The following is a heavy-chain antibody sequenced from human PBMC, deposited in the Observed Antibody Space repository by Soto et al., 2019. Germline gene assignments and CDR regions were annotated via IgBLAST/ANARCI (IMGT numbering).Heavy chain of an antibody. CDR2: IYYRGST. CDR1: GGSISSGGYY. CDR3: ARVGGINWFDP. J-gene: IGHJ5*02. V-gene: IGHV4-31*03. D-gene: IGHD1-20*01. Sequence: QVQLQESGPGLVKPSQTLSLTCTVSGGSISSGGYYWSWIRQHPGKGLEWIGYIYYRGSTYYNPSLKGRVTIAVDTSKNQFSLKLSSVTAADTAVYYCARVGGINWFDPWGQGTLVTVSS.